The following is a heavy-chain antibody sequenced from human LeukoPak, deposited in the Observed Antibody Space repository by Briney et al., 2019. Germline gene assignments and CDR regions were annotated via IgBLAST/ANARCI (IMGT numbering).Heavy chain of an antibody. D-gene: IGHD3-22*01. CDR3: AINYYDSSGYYYVDY. V-gene: IGHV1-8*02. CDR2: MNPNSGNT. Sequence: ASVKVSCKASGGTFSNYAISWVRQAPGQGLEWMGWMNPNSGNTGYAQKFQGRVTMTRNTSISTAYMELSSLRSEDTAVYYCAINYYDSSGYYYVDYWGQGTLVTVSS. CDR1: GGTFSNYA. J-gene: IGHJ4*02.